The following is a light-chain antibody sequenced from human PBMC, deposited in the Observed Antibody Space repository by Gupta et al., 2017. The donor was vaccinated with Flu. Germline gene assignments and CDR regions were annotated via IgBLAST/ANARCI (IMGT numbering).Light chain of an antibody. J-gene: IGLJ2*01. CDR1: SYNTGAGYD. V-gene: IGLV1-40*01. CDR2: GNS. Sequence: QSVLTQPPSVSGAPGQRVTISCTGSSYNTGAGYDVHWYQQLPGTAPKLLIYGNSNRPSGVPDRFSGSKSGTSASLAITGLQAEDEADYYCQSYDSSLSALFGGGTKLTVL. CDR3: QSYDSSLSAL.